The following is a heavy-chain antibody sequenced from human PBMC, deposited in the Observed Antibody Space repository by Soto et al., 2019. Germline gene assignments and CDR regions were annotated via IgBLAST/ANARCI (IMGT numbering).Heavy chain of an antibody. CDR1: GGSISGYY. V-gene: IGHV4-59*01. D-gene: IGHD4-17*01. CDR2: IYYSGST. Sequence: PSETLSLTCTVSGGSISGYYWSWIRQPPGKGLEWIGYIYYSGSTNYNPSLKSRVTISVDTSKNQFSLKLSSVTAADTAVYYCARAPYGDYVNYYYYYMDVWGKGTTVTVSS. CDR3: ARAPYGDYVNYYYYYMDV. J-gene: IGHJ6*03.